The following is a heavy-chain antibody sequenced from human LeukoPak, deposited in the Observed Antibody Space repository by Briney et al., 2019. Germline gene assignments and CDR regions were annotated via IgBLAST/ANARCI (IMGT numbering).Heavy chain of an antibody. D-gene: IGHD1-26*01. CDR1: GFTFSSYA. V-gene: IGHV3-23*01. CDR2: ISGSGGST. CDR3: AKDVDSGSYLDY. Sequence: GSLRLSCAASGFTFSSYAMSWVRQAPGKGLEWVSAISGSGGSTYYADSVKGRFTISRDNSKNTLYLQMNSLRAEDTAVYYCAKDVDSGSYLDYWGQEPWSPSPQ. J-gene: IGHJ4*01.